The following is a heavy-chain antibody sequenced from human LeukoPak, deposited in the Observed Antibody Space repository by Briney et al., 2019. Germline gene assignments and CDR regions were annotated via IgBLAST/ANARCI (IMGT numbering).Heavy chain of an antibody. CDR1: GGSLSSYC. Sequence: SETLSLTCTVSGGSLSSYCWSWIRQPPAKGLEWIGYIYYSGSTNYNPPLKSRVTISVDTSKNQFPLKLSSVTAADAALYYGAREEDYYGMDVWGQGTTVTVSS. CDR2: IYYSGST. CDR3: AREEDYYGMDV. J-gene: IGHJ6*02. V-gene: IGHV4-59*01.